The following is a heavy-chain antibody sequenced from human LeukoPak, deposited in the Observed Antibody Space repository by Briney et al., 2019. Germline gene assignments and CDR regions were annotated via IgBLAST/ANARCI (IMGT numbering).Heavy chain of an antibody. CDR1: GFTFSSYA. V-gene: IGHV3-23*01. Sequence: PGGSLRLSCAASGFTFSSYAMSWVRQAPGKGLEWVSGISGSGGNTYYADSVKGRFTISRGNSKNTLFLQMNSLRAEDTAVYYCAKNLYCGGGSCYPSALGMDVWGQGTTVTVSS. CDR2: ISGSGGNT. CDR3: AKNLYCGGGSCYPSALGMDV. J-gene: IGHJ6*02. D-gene: IGHD2-15*01.